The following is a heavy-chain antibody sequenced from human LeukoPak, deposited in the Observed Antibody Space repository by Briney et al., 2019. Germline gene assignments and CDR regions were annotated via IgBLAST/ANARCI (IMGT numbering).Heavy chain of an antibody. CDR1: GFTFSSYA. Sequence: GGSLRLSSAASGFTFSSYAMHWVRQAPGKGLEWVAVISYDGSNKYYADSVKGRFTISRDNSKNTLYLQMNSLRAEDTAVYYCARTRDGSNWGQGTLVTVSS. CDR2: ISYDGSNK. CDR3: ARTRDGSN. D-gene: IGHD5-24*01. V-gene: IGHV3-30-3*01. J-gene: IGHJ4*02.